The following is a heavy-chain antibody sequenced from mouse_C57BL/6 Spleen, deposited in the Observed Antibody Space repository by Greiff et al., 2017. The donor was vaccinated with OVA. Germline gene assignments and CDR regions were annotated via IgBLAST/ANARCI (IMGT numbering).Heavy chain of an antibody. Sequence: EVQLVESGPGLVKPSQSLSLTCSVTGYSITSGYYWNWIRQFPGNKLEWMGYISYDGSNNYNPSLKNRISITRDTSKNQFFLKLNSVTTEDTATYYCARGDDYCDYWGQGTTLTVSS. CDR3: ARGDDYCDY. CDR1: GYSITSGYY. CDR2: ISYDGSN. D-gene: IGHD3-3*01. J-gene: IGHJ2*01. V-gene: IGHV3-6*01.